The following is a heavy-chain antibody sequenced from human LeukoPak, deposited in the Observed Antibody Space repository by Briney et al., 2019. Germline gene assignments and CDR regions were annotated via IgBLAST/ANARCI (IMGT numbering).Heavy chain of an antibody. Sequence: GGSLRLSCAASEFTFSNAWMSWVRQAPGKGLEWVGRIKSKTDGGTTDYAAPVTGRFTTSRDDSKNTLYLQVNSLKTEDTAVYYCATANRAYSGGWASDYWGQGTLVAVSS. J-gene: IGHJ4*02. D-gene: IGHD6-19*01. CDR3: ATANRAYSGGWASDY. V-gene: IGHV3-15*01. CDR2: IKSKTDGGTT. CDR1: EFTFSNAW.